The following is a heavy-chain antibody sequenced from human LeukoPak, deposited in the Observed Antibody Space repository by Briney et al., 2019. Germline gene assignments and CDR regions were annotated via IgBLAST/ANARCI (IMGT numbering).Heavy chain of an antibody. CDR2: IYHSGTT. J-gene: IGHJ4*02. D-gene: IGHD6-13*01. Sequence: SETLSLTCAVSGDSISSSHWWSWVRQPPGKGLEWIGRIYHSGTTNYNPSLKSRVTISVDRSKNQFSLNLTSVTAADTAVYYCARVAAGKGYPFDYWGQGTLVTVSS. CDR3: ARVAAGKGYPFDY. CDR1: GDSISSSHW. V-gene: IGHV4-4*02.